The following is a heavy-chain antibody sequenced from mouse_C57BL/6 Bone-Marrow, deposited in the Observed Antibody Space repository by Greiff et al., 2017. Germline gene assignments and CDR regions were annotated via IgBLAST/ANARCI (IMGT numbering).Heavy chain of an antibody. CDR3: AGGLGDFDY. D-gene: IGHD4-1*01. CDR2: ISSGGSYT. J-gene: IGHJ2*01. V-gene: IGHV5-6*01. CDR1: GFTFSSYG. Sequence: EVKVVESGGDLVKPGGSLKLSCAASGFTFSSYGMSLVRQTPDKRLEWVATISSGGSYTYYPDSVKGRFTISRDNAKNTLYLQMSSLKSADTAMYYCAGGLGDFDYWGQGTTLTVSS.